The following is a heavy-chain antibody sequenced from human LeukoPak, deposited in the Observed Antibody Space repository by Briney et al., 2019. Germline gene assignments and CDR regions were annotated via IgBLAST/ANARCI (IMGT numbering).Heavy chain of an antibody. D-gene: IGHD5-24*01. V-gene: IGHV1-69*13. J-gene: IGHJ4*02. CDR1: GGTLSSYA. CDR3: ARRDGYNDAIDY. Sequence: ASVKVSCKASGGTLSSYAISWVRQAPGQGLEWMGGIIPIFGTANYAQKFQGRATITADESTSTAYMELSSLRSEDTAVYYCARRDGYNDAIDYWGQGTLVTVSS. CDR2: IIPIFGTA.